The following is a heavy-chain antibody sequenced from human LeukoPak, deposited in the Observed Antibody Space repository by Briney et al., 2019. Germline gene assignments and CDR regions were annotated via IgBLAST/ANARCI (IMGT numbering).Heavy chain of an antibody. CDR1: GFXFSSYE. CDR2: ISSSGSII. D-gene: IGHD3-10*01. Sequence: GGSLRLSCAASGFXFSSYEINXXXXAPGKGLEWVSHISSSGSIIYYADSVKGRFTISRDNPKNSLYLQMNSLRAEDTAVYYCAKMVRGINTAFDIWGQGTMVTVSS. J-gene: IGHJ3*02. CDR3: AKMVRGINTAFDI. V-gene: IGHV3-48*03.